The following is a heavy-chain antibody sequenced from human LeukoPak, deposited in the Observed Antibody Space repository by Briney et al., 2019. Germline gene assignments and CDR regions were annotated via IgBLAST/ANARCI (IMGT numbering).Heavy chain of an antibody. CDR3: VKDIRRGYNFGYDQFAY. CDR1: GFTFISYG. Sequence: GSLRLSCAASGFTFISYGMHWVRRAPGKGLEWVAFIAYDGSNKYYADSVKGRFTISRDNSKNTVSLQMNSLKPEDTALYYCVKDIRRGYNFGYDQFAYWGQGTLVTVSS. D-gene: IGHD5-18*01. CDR2: IAYDGSNK. V-gene: IGHV3-30*02. J-gene: IGHJ4*02.